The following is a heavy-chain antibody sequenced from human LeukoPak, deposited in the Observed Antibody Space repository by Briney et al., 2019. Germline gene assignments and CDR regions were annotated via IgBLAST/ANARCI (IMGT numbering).Heavy chain of an antibody. V-gene: IGHV1-2*02. D-gene: IGHD1-26*01. J-gene: IGHJ4*02. CDR3: ARVRAQWELPPDY. CDR1: GYTFTGYY. Sequence: ASVKVSCKASGYTFTGYYMHWVRQAPGQGLEWMGWINPNSGGTNYAQKFQGRVATTRDTSISTAYMELSRLRSDDTAVYYCARVRAQWELPPDYWGQGTLVTVSS. CDR2: INPNSGGT.